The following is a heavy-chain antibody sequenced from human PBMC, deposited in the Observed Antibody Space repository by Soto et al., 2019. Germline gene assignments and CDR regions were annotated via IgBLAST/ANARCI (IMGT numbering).Heavy chain of an antibody. CDR1: GYTFTSYG. CDR3: ARGAVRYSSSSFPLDH. D-gene: IGHD6-13*01. J-gene: IGHJ4*02. V-gene: IGHV1-18*01. CDR2: ISAYNGNT. Sequence: ASVRVSCKASGYTFTSYGISWVRQAPGQGLEWMGWISAYNGNTKSAQKLQGRVTMTTDTSTSTAYMELRSLTSDDTAVYYCARGAVRYSSSSFPLDHWGQGTLVTVSS.